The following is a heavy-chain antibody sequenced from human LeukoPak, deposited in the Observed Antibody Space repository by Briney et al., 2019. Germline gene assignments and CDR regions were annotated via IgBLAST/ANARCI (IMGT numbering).Heavy chain of an antibody. D-gene: IGHD6-13*01. CDR2: IYSGGST. J-gene: IGHJ4*02. V-gene: IGHV3-53*01. CDR1: GFTFSIYA. Sequence: GSLRLSCAASGFTFSIYAMSWVRQAPGKGLEWVSVIYSGGSTYYADSVKGRFTISRDNSKNTLYLQMNSLRAEDMAVYYCARAAAGSRYFDYWGQGTLVTVSS. CDR3: ARAAAGSRYFDY.